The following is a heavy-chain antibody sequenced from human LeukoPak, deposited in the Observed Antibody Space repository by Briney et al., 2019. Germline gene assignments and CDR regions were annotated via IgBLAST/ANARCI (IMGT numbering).Heavy chain of an antibody. V-gene: IGHV1-2*04. Sequence: ASVKVSCKASGYTFTGYYMHWVRQAPGQGLEWMGWINPNSGGTNYAQKFQGWVTVTRDTSISTAYMELSRLRSDDTAVYYCARQHSSSCIDIWGQGTMVTVSS. CDR2: INPNSGGT. CDR1: GYTFTGYY. J-gene: IGHJ3*02. D-gene: IGHD6-13*01. CDR3: ARQHSSSCIDI.